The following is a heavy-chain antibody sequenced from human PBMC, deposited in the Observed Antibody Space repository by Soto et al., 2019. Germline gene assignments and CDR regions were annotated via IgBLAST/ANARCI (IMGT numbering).Heavy chain of an antibody. D-gene: IGHD1-26*01. CDR2: IYPDDSDA. V-gene: IGHV5-51*01. J-gene: IGHJ4*02. Sequence: GESLKISCKGSGYSFTTYWIAWVRQMPGEGLEWMGIIYPDDSDARYSPSFQGQVTMSVDKSIRTAYLQWNSLKASDTAMYYCARRVRLVNGLHYFDSWGQGTLVTVSS. CDR1: GYSFTTYW. CDR3: ARRVRLVNGLHYFDS.